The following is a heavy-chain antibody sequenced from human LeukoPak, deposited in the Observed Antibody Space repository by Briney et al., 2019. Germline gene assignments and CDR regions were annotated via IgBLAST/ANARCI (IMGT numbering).Heavy chain of an antibody. V-gene: IGHV4-31*03. J-gene: IGHJ5*02. Sequence: SETLSLTCTVSGGSISSGGYYWSWIRQHPGKGLEWIGYIYYSGSTYYNPSLKSRVTISVDTSKNQFSLKLSSVTAADTAVYYCARVFRYDFWSGYSGGLWFDPWGQGTLVTVSS. CDR3: ARVFRYDFWSGYSGGLWFDP. CDR2: IYYSGST. D-gene: IGHD3-3*01. CDR1: GGSISSGGYY.